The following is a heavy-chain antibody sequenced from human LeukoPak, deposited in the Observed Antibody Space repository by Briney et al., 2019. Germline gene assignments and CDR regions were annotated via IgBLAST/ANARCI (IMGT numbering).Heavy chain of an antibody. CDR1: GYTFTSYG. J-gene: IGHJ6*02. Sequence: ASVKVSCKASGYTFTSYGISWVRQAPGQGLEWMGWISAYNGNTNYAQKLQGRVTMTTDTSTSTACMELRSLRSDDTAVYYCARSGVVVPAAPLYYYYYYGMTSGAKGPRSPSP. CDR2: ISAYNGNT. V-gene: IGHV1-18*01. CDR3: ARSGVVVPAAPLYYYYYYGMTS. D-gene: IGHD2-2*01.